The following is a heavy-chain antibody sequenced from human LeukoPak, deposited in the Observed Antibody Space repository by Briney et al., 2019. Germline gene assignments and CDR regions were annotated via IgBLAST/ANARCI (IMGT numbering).Heavy chain of an antibody. CDR2: IYYSGST. J-gene: IGHJ4*02. CDR3: AREYCSGGSCYNGFDY. CDR1: GVSISSGDYY. Sequence: PSQTLSLTCTVSGVSISSGDYYWSWIRQPPGKGLEWIGYIYYSGSTYYNPSLKSRVTISVDTSKNQFSLKLSSVTAADTAVYYCAREYCSGGSCYNGFDYWGQGTLVTVSS. D-gene: IGHD2-15*01. V-gene: IGHV4-30-4*01.